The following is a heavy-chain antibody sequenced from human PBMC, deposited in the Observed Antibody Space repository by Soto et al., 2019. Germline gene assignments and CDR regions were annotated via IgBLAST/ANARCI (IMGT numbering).Heavy chain of an antibody. Sequence: SETLSLTCTVFGVSINEYFWSWIRQPPGKGLEWIGYVYFTGSRTYNPALQSRVTISIDTSKNQFSLKLSSVTAADTAVYYCARITVGAFDIWGQGTMVTVSS. D-gene: IGHD1-26*01. J-gene: IGHJ3*02. V-gene: IGHV4-59*01. CDR2: VYFTGSR. CDR3: ARITVGAFDI. CDR1: GVSINEYF.